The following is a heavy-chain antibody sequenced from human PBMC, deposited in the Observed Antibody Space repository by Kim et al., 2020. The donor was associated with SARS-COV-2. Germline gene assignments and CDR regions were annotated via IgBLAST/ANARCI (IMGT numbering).Heavy chain of an antibody. V-gene: IGHV3-74*01. D-gene: IGHD3-9*01. CDR3: ARDQVLRYFDWLYYYYGMDV. J-gene: IGHJ6*02. Sequence: GGSLRLSCAASGFTFSSYWMHWVRQAPGKGLVWVSRINSDGSSTSYADSVKGRFTISRDNAKNTLYLQMNSLRAEDTAVYYCARDQVLRYFDWLYYYYGMDVWGQGTTVTVSS. CDR1: GFTFSSYW. CDR2: INSDGSST.